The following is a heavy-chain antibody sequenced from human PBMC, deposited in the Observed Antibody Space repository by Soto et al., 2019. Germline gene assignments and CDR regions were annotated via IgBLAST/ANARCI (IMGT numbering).Heavy chain of an antibody. J-gene: IGHJ6*02. CDR3: ARVEAVAGLYNYHGLDV. V-gene: IGHV1-69*12. D-gene: IGHD6-19*01. CDR2: IVPIFGTT. CDR1: GGTFSKYA. Sequence: QGQLVQSGAEVKKPGSSVKVYYKVSGGTFSKYAIDWVRLAPGHGLEWMGGIVPIFGTTYYTQKFQGRATIIADDSTTTAYLEMSSLRSEDTAIYYCARVEAVAGLYNYHGLDVWGQGTAVTVSS.